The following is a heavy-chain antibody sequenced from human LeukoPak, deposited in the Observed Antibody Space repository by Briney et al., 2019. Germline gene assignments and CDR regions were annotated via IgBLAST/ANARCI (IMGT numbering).Heavy chain of an antibody. CDR2: VSYDGSNK. CDR1: GFTFSSYA. Sequence: GGSLRLSCAASGFTFSSYAMHWVRQAPGKGLEWVAVVSYDGSNKYYADSVTGRFTISRDNSKNTLFLQMNSLRAEDAAVYYCATIGDRRTGELYRIDYWRQGTLVTVSS. D-gene: IGHD7-27*01. V-gene: IGHV3-30-3*01. CDR3: ATIGDRRTGELYRIDY. J-gene: IGHJ4*02.